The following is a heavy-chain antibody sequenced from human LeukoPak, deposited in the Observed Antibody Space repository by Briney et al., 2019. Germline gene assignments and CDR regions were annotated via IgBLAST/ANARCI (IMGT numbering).Heavy chain of an antibody. V-gene: IGHV3-23*01. Sequence: GGSLRLSCAASGFTFSSYAMSWVRQAPGKGLEWVSAISGSGGSRYYADSVKGRFTISRDNTNNTLYLQMNSLRAEDTAVYYCAKSMEWLLFLSHFDYWGQGTLVTVSS. J-gene: IGHJ4*02. CDR1: GFTFSSYA. CDR3: AKSMEWLLFLSHFDY. CDR2: ISGSGGSR. D-gene: IGHD3-3*01.